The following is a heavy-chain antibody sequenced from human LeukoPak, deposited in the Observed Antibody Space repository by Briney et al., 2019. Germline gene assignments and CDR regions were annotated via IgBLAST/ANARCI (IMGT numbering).Heavy chain of an antibody. CDR3: AKGDTTGAYYDFWSGYYTGDY. V-gene: IGHV3-74*01. CDR2: INSDGIST. CDR1: GFTLRSYW. J-gene: IGHJ4*02. Sequence: GGSLRLSCAASGFTLRSYWMHWVRQAPGKGLVWVSRINSDGISTTYADSVKGRFTISRDNAKNTLYLQMNSLRAEDTAVYYCAKGDTTGAYYDFWSGYYTGDYWGQGTLVTVSS. D-gene: IGHD3-3*01.